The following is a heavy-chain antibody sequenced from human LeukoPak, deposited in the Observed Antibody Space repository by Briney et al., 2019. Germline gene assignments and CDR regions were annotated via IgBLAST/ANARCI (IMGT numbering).Heavy chain of an antibody. J-gene: IGHJ4*02. Sequence: SQTLPQTLGISGDSIISNNSGWIWIRQSPSRGLEWLGRTYYRSKWYNDYAESVKIRITVNPDTSKNQFSLQLNSVTSQDTAVNYCDHGEAADGMDDWGQGTLVTVSS. CDR3: DHGEAADGMDD. CDR1: GDSIISNNSG. D-gene: IGHD3-10*01. V-gene: IGHV6-1*01. CDR2: TYYRSKWYN.